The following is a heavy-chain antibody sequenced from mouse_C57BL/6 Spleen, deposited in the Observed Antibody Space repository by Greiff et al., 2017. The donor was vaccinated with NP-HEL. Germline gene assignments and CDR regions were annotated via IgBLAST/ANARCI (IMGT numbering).Heavy chain of an antibody. CDR2: ISNGGGST. V-gene: IGHV5-12*01. J-gene: IGHJ4*01. CDR3: ARRGGLRYDAMDY. Sequence: EVHLVESGGGLVQPGGSLKLSCAASGFTFSDYYMYWVRQTPEKRLEWVAYISNGGGSTYSPDTVKGRFTISRDNAKNTLYLQMSRLKSEDTAMYYCARRGGLRYDAMDYWGQGTSVTVSS. CDR1: GFTFSDYY. D-gene: IGHD1-1*01.